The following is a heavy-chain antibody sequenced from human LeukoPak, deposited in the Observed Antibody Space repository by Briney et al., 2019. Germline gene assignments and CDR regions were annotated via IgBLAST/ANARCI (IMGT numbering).Heavy chain of an antibody. CDR2: INHSGST. D-gene: IGHD3-16*02. Sequence: PSETLSLTCTVSGDSISTTGHYWGWIRQPPGKGLEWIGEINHSGSTNYNPSLKSRVTISVDTSKNQFSLKLSSVTAADTAVYYCARLPSRLRLGELSHNDAFDIWGQGTMVTVSS. CDR3: ARLPSRLRLGELSHNDAFDI. CDR1: GDSISTTGHY. V-gene: IGHV4-39*07. J-gene: IGHJ3*02.